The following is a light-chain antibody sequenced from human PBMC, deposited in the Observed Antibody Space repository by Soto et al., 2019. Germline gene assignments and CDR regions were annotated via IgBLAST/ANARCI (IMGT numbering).Light chain of an antibody. Sequence: DIPMTQSPSSLSASVGERVTITCRASQSISSYLNWYQQRPGKAPKLLISVASRLQSGVPSRFSGSGSGTDFTLNIRSLQPEDFATYYCQESYSSPFTFGPGTTVDI. J-gene: IGKJ3*01. CDR3: QESYSSPFT. V-gene: IGKV1-39*01. CDR1: QSISSY. CDR2: VAS.